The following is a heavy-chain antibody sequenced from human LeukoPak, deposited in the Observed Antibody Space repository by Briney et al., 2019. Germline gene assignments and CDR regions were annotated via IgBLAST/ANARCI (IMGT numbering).Heavy chain of an antibody. CDR1: GYTFTSYG. Sequence: ASVKVSCKASGYTFTSYGISWVRQAPGQGLEWMGWISAYNGNTNYAQKLQGRVTMTTDTSTSTAYMELRSLRSDDTAVYYCAGDAPTYYYDSSAQGTFDIWGQGTMVTVSS. CDR3: AGDAPTYYYDSSAQGTFDI. V-gene: IGHV1-18*01. J-gene: IGHJ3*02. D-gene: IGHD3-22*01. CDR2: ISAYNGNT.